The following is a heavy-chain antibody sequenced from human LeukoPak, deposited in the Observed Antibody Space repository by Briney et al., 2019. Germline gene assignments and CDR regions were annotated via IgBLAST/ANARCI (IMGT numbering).Heavy chain of an antibody. Sequence: SQTLSLTCTVSGGSISSGTYYWSWIRQPPGKGLEWIGYIYYSGSTNYNPSLKSRVTMSVDTSKNQFSLKLSAVTAADTAVYYCARALYYYDSTSYYPFGSWGQGTLVTVSS. D-gene: IGHD3-22*01. CDR1: GGSISSGTYY. J-gene: IGHJ5*02. CDR2: IYYSGST. V-gene: IGHV4-61*01. CDR3: ARALYYYDSTSYYPFGS.